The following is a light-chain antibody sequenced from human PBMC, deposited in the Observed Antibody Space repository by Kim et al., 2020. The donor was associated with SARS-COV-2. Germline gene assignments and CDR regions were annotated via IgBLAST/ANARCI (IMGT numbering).Light chain of an antibody. Sequence: QTVTISCSGSTSSLGIHSVHSYQQVPGTAPKLLIPNADQRPSGVPDRFSGSRSGTSASLAISGLQSGDEAEYYCASWDDSLNGHWVFGGGTQLTVL. J-gene: IGLJ3*02. CDR2: NAD. CDR1: TSSLGIHS. CDR3: ASWDDSLNGHWV. V-gene: IGLV1-44*01.